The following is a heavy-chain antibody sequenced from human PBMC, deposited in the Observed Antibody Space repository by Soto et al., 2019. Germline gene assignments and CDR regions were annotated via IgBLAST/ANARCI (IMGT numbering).Heavy chain of an antibody. Sequence: SETLSLTCTVSGGSISGYYWSWIRQPPGTGLEWIGEINHSGSTNYNPSLKSRVTISVDTSKNQFSLKLTSVTAADTAVYYCARETTYYYGMDVWGQGTTVTVS. CDR2: INHSGST. CDR1: GGSISGYY. V-gene: IGHV4-34*01. D-gene: IGHD1-7*01. J-gene: IGHJ6*02. CDR3: ARETTYYYGMDV.